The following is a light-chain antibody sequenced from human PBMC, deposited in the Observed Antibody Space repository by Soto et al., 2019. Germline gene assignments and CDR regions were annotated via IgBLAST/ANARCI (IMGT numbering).Light chain of an antibody. CDR3: QQYGSSSYT. Sequence: VVTQSPASLSVSPGDRATLSCRASQSVSSKLAWYQQKPGQAPRLLIYGASSRATGIPDRFSGSGSGTDFTLTISRLEPEDFAVYYCQQYGSSSYTFGQGTKVDIK. J-gene: IGKJ2*01. CDR1: QSVSSK. CDR2: GAS. V-gene: IGKV3-20*01.